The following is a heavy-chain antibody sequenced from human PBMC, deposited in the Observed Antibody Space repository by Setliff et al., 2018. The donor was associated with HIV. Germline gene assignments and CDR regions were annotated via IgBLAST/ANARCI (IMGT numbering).Heavy chain of an antibody. V-gene: IGHV3-15*01. CDR3: THMGHYFDGTGYNRMYYFDY. CDR1: GLSVSDAW. J-gene: IGHJ4*02. Sequence: GGSLRLSCAVSGLSVSDAWLSWVRQAPGKGLEWLARIKSETDGGTTDYAAPVKGRFTILGDDSKNMLYLEMSNLQTEDTAMYYCTHMGHYFDGTGYNRMYYFDYWGQGALVT. CDR2: IKSETDGGTT. D-gene: IGHD3-22*01.